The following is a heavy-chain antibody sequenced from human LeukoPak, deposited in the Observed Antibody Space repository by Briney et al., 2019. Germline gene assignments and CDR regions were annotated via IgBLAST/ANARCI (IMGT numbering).Heavy chain of an antibody. CDR2: IYYSGRT. J-gene: IGHJ5*02. V-gene: IGHV4-59*01. CDR1: GGSISSYY. Sequence: SETLSLTCTVSGGSISSYYWSWIRQPPGKGLEWIGYIYYSGRTTYNPSLKSRVTISIDTSESQFSLTLTSVTAADTAVYYCARVAYGGSWFDPWGQGTLVIVSS. CDR3: ARVAYGGSWFDP. D-gene: IGHD4-23*01.